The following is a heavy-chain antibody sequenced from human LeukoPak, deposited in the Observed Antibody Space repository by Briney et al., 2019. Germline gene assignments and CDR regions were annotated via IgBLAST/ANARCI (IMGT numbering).Heavy chain of an antibody. Sequence: ASVKVSCKASGYTLTSYGISWVRQAPGQGLEWMGWISAYNGNTNYAQKLQGRVTMTTDTSTSTAYMELRSLRSDDTAVYYCARTYCSSTSCYYPRFDPWDQGTLVTVSS. CDR2: ISAYNGNT. CDR3: ARTYCSSTSCYYPRFDP. V-gene: IGHV1-18*01. J-gene: IGHJ5*02. CDR1: GYTLTSYG. D-gene: IGHD2-2*01.